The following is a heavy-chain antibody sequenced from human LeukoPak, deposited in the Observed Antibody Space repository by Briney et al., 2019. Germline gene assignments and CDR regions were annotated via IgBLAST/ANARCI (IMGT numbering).Heavy chain of an antibody. D-gene: IGHD3-9*01. V-gene: IGHV1-69*13. J-gene: IGHJ3*02. CDR1: GGTFSSYA. Sequence: GASVKVSCKASGGTFSSYAISWVRQAPGQGLEWMGGIIPIFGAANYAQKFQGRVTIIADESTSTAYMELSSLRSEDTAVYYCAREVDILTVTYAFDIWGQGTMVTVSS. CDR3: AREVDILTVTYAFDI. CDR2: IIPIFGAA.